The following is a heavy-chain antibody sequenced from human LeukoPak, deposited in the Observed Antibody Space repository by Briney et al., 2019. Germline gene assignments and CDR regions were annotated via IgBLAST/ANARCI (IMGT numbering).Heavy chain of an antibody. V-gene: IGHV3-30*04. CDR2: ISYNGRTQ. CDR1: GFTFSTYA. Sequence: GGSLRLSCVASGFTFSTYAVHWVRQAPGKGLEWVAVISYNGRTQYYADSLKGRFTISRDNSKNTLYLQMNSLTAEDTAVYYCARDGPGLGTNAFDVWGQGTMVSVSS. CDR3: ARDGPGLGTNAFDV. D-gene: IGHD7-27*01. J-gene: IGHJ3*01.